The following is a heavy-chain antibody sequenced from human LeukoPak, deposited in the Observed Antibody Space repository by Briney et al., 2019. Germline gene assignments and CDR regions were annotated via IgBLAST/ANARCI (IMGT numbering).Heavy chain of an antibody. Sequence: GGSLRLSCAASGFTVSSNYMSWVRQAPGKGLEWVSVIYSGGSTYYADSVKGRFTISRDNSKNTLYLQMNSLRAEDTAVYYCARRGYCSSTSCYKGAFDIWGQGIMVTVSS. CDR1: GFTVSSNY. CDR2: IYSGGST. J-gene: IGHJ3*02. V-gene: IGHV3-53*01. D-gene: IGHD2-2*02. CDR3: ARRGYCSSTSCYKGAFDI.